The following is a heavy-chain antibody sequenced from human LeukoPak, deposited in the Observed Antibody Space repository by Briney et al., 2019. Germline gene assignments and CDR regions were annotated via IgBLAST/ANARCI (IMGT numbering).Heavy chain of an antibody. V-gene: IGHV3-23*01. CDR2: FSATDGSA. Sequence: GGSLRLSCAASGFTVSSYGMTWVRQAPGKGLEWVSAFSATDGSAQYAESVKGHFTISRDNSKNSLYLQMNSLRDEDTAVYYCAKARIASAGTGAFDVWGQGTMVTVSS. CDR3: AKARIASAGTGAFDV. D-gene: IGHD6-13*01. J-gene: IGHJ3*01. CDR1: GFTVSSYG.